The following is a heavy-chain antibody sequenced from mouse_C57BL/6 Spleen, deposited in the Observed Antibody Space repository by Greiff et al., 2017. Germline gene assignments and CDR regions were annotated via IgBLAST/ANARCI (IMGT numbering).Heavy chain of an antibody. V-gene: IGHV3-6*01. CDR2: ISYDGSN. CDR3: AMGIPSYFDY. CDR1: GYSITSGYY. D-gene: IGHD4-1*01. Sequence: EVKLVESGPGLVKPSQSLSLTCSVTGYSITSGYYWNWIRQFPGNKLEWMGYISYDGSNNYNPSLKNRISITRDTSKNQFFLKLNSVTTEDTATYYCAMGIPSYFDYWGQGTTLTVSS. J-gene: IGHJ2*01.